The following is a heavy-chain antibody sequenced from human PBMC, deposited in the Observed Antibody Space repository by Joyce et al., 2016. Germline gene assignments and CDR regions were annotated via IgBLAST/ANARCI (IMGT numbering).Heavy chain of an antibody. CDR2: INRNSGGT. V-gene: IGHV1-2*02. Sequence: QVQLVQSGAEVKKPGASVKVSCKASGYTFTDYYIHGVRQAPGQGLEWMGGINRNSGGTEYPQKVQGRVTMTRDTSIRTAYMELTGLRSDDTAVYYCARGDLRTSSPLFWYFALWGRGTLVTVSS. D-gene: IGHD2-2*01. J-gene: IGHJ2*01. CDR1: GYTFTDYY. CDR3: ARGDLRTSSPLFWYFAL.